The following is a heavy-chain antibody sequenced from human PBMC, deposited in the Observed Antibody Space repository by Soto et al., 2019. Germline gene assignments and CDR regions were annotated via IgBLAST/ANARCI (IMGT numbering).Heavy chain of an antibody. J-gene: IGHJ6*03. CDR1: GFTFSSYG. CDR2: IWYDGSNK. D-gene: IGHD2-2*01. V-gene: IGHV3-33*01. Sequence: QVQLVESGGGVVQPGRSLRLSCAASGFTFSSYGMHWVRQAPGKGLEWVAVIWYDGSNKYYADSVKGRFTISRDNSKNTLYLQMNSLRAEDTAVYYCARGADDCSSTSCHNYYYYYMDVWGKGTTVTVSS. CDR3: ARGADDCSSTSCHNYYYYYMDV.